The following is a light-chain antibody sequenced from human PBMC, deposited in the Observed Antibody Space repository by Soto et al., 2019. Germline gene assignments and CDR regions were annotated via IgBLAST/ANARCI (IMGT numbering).Light chain of an antibody. Sequence: EIVLTQSPGTLSLSPGERATLSCRASQSVSSSYLAWYQQKPGQAPRLLIYGASSRATGIPDRFAGSGSGTDFTLTISSLQPDDFATYYCQQYNTFWTFGQGPRWIS. CDR1: QSVSSSY. CDR2: GAS. V-gene: IGKV3-20*01. J-gene: IGKJ1*01. CDR3: QQYNTFWT.